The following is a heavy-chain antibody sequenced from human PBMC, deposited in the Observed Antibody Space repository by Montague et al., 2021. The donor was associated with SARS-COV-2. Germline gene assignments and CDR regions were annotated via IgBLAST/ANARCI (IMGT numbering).Heavy chain of an antibody. D-gene: IGHD6-13*01. CDR3: ARHKRWRIAAAGRDFDY. V-gene: IGHV4-39*01. Sequence: SETLSLTCTVSGGSISSSSYYWGWIRQPPGKGLEWIGSIYYSGSAYYYPSLKSRVTISVDTSKNQFSLKLSSVTAADTAVYYCARHKRWRIAAAGRDFDYWGQGTLVTVSS. CDR1: GGSISSSSYY. CDR2: IYYSGSA. J-gene: IGHJ4*02.